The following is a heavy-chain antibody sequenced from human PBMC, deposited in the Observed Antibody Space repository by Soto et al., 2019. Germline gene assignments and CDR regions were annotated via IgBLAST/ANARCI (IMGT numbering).Heavy chain of an antibody. Sequence: QVQLVESGGGVVQPGRSLRLSCAASGFTFSSYGMHWVRQAPGKGLEWVAVIWYDGSNKYYADSVKGRLTISRDNSKNTLYLQMNSLRAEDTAVYYCARDIEWQLVLAPRYYYYGMDVWSQGTTVTVSS. V-gene: IGHV3-33*01. CDR2: IWYDGSNK. D-gene: IGHD1-26*01. CDR1: GFTFSSYG. J-gene: IGHJ6*02. CDR3: ARDIEWQLVLAPRYYYYGMDV.